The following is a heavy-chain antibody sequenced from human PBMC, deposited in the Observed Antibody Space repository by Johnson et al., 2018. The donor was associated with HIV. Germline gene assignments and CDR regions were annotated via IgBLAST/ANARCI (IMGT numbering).Heavy chain of an antibody. D-gene: IGHD6-13*01. CDR1: GFTLSSYG. J-gene: IGHJ3*02. CDR3: AKCIWGSSLIDAFDI. Sequence: QVQLVESGGGVVQPGGSLRLSCAASGFTLSSYGMHWVRQAPGKGLEWVAFIRYDGSNKYYADSVKGRFTISRDNSKNTLHLQMNSLRAEDTAVYYCAKCIWGSSLIDAFDIWGQGTMVTVSS. CDR2: IRYDGSNK. V-gene: IGHV3-30*02.